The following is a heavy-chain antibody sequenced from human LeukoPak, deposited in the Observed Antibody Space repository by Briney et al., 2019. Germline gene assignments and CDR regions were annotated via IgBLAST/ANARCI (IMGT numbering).Heavy chain of an antibody. Sequence: EASVKVSCKASGYTFTNYDINWVRQATGQGLEWMGWMNPNSGNTGYAQKFQGRVTMTTDTSTNTGYMELRSLRSDDTALYYCARALAGGDYVSPDYWGQGTLVTVSS. J-gene: IGHJ4*02. D-gene: IGHD4-17*01. CDR1: GYTFTNYD. CDR2: MNPNSGNT. CDR3: ARALAGGDYVSPDY. V-gene: IGHV1-8*02.